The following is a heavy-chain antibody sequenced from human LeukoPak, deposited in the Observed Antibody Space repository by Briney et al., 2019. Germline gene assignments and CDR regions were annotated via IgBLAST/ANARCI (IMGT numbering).Heavy chain of an antibody. V-gene: IGHV3-30*18. Sequence: GGSLRLSCAASGFTFSSYGMHWVRQAPGKGLEWVAVISYDGSNKYYADSVKGRFTISRDNSKNTLYLQMNSLRAEDTAVYYCAEAAQYGSGTTIDYWGQGTLVTVSS. CDR2: ISYDGSNK. D-gene: IGHD3-10*01. CDR3: AEAAQYGSGTTIDY. J-gene: IGHJ4*02. CDR1: GFTFSSYG.